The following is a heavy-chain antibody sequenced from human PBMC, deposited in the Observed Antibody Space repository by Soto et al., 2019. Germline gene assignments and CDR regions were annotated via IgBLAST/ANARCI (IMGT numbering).Heavy chain of an antibody. V-gene: IGHV3-23*01. D-gene: IGHD3-3*01. J-gene: IGHJ6*02. CDR2: ISGSGGST. CDR3: AKGITIFGVIIEGDYYYGMDV. Sequence: EVQLLESGGGLVQPGGSLRLSCAASGFTFSSYAMSWVRQAPGKGLEWVSAISGSGGSTYYADSVEGRFTISRDNSKNTKNVQMNSLRTEDTAVYYCAKGITIFGVIIEGDYYYGMDVWGQGTTVTVPS. CDR1: GFTFSSYA.